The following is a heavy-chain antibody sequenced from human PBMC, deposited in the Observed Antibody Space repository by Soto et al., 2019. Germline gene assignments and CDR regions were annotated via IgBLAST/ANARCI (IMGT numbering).Heavy chain of an antibody. V-gene: IGHV4-34*01. CDR3: ARDRSSAGYSYGYFDY. CDR1: GGSFSGYY. Sequence: SETLSLTCAVYGGSFSGYYWSWIRQPPGKGLEWIGEINHSGSTNYNPSLKSRVTISVDTSKNQFSLKLSSVTAADTAVYYCARDRSSAGYSYGYFDYWGQGTLVTVSS. CDR2: INHSGST. J-gene: IGHJ4*02. D-gene: IGHD5-18*01.